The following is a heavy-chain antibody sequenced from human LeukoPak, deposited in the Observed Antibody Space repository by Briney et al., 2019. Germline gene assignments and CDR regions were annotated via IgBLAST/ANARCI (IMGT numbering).Heavy chain of an antibody. V-gene: IGHV5-51*01. Sequence: GESLKNSCKASGYIFTSYWIGWVRQMPGKGLEWMGIIYPGDSGTRYSPSFQGQVTISADNSISTAYLQWSSLKASDTAMYYCARAHGIYYMDVWGKGTTVAVSS. D-gene: IGHD1-14*01. CDR2: IYPGDSGT. J-gene: IGHJ6*03. CDR1: GYIFTSYW. CDR3: ARAHGIYYMDV.